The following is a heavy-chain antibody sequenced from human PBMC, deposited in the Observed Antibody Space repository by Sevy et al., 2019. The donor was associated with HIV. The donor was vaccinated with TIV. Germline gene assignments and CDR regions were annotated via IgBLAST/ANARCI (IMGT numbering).Heavy chain of an antibody. Sequence: SETLSLTCTVSGGSVSSGSYYWSWIRQPPGKGLEWIGYIYYSGSTNYNPSLKSRVTISVDPSKNQFSLKLSSVTAADTAVYYCAGTNFDWPTLDYWGQGTLVTVSS. D-gene: IGHD3-9*01. CDR1: GGSVSSGSYY. CDR3: AGTNFDWPTLDY. V-gene: IGHV4-61*01. CDR2: IYYSGST. J-gene: IGHJ4*02.